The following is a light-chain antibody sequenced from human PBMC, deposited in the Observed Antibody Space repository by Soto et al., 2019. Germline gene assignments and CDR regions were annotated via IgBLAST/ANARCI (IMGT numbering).Light chain of an antibody. V-gene: IGKV2-28*01. CDR1: QSLLHSNGYNY. Sequence: DIVMTQSPLSLPVTPGEPASISCRSSQSLLHSNGYNYFDWYLQKPGQSPQLLIYLGSNRASGVPDRFSGSGSGTAFTLEISRVEAEDVGVYYWMQALQTRLTFGGGTKVEIK. J-gene: IGKJ4*01. CDR3: MQALQTRLT. CDR2: LGS.